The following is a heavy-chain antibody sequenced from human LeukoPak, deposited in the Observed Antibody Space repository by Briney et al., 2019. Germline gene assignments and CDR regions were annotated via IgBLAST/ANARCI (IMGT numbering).Heavy chain of an antibody. CDR2: IKPDGSDT. D-gene: IGHD2-21*02. V-gene: IGHV3-74*01. J-gene: IGHJ4*02. CDR3: TTLYGDSLDY. Sequence: PGRSLRLSCAASGFAFSTYWMYWVRQVAGKGLVWVSRIKPDGSDTDYADSVKGRFTISRDNAKNTLYLQMNSLRAEDTAVYYCTTLYGDSLDYWGQGTLVTVSS. CDR1: GFAFSTYW.